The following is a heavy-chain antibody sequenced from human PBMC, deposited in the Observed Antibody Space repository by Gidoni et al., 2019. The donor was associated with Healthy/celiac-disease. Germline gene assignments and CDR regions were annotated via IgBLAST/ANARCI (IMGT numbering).Heavy chain of an antibody. D-gene: IGHD3-3*01. CDR1: GFPFSSYA. Sequence: QVQLVESGGGVVQPGRSLRLSCAAAGFPFSSYATHWVRQAPGKGLEWVAVISYDGSNKYYADSVKGRFTISRDNSKNTLYLQMNSLRAEDTAVYYCARDRASFGVVTRGAAGDYWGQGTLVTVSS. CDR3: ARDRASFGVVTRGAAGDY. V-gene: IGHV3-30-3*01. CDR2: ISYDGSNK. J-gene: IGHJ4*02.